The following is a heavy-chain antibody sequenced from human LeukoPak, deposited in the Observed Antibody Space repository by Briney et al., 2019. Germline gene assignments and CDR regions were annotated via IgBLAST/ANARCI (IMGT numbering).Heavy chain of an antibody. CDR2: IKQDGSEK. D-gene: IGHD5-18*01. CDR3: ATSGYNFDY. V-gene: IGHV3-7*05. CDR1: GFTFSSYW. J-gene: IGHJ4*02. Sequence: PGGSLRLSCAASGFTFSSYWTNWVRQAPGKGLEWVANIKQDGSEKHYVDSVKGRFAISRDNAKDSLYLQMNSLRIEDTAVYYCATSGYNFDYWGQGTLVTVSS.